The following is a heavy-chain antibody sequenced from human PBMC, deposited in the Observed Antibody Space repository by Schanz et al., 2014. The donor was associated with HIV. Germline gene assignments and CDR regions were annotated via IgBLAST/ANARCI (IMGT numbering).Heavy chain of an antibody. J-gene: IGHJ6*02. V-gene: IGHV4-34*01. CDR2: INHSGST. Sequence: VQLVESGGDLVQPGGSLRLSCAASGFAFRDYWMTWVRQAPGTGLEWIGEINHSGSTTYNPSLKSRVTISEDTSKNQFTLKLSSVTAADTGVYYCARRGGYYYYAMDVWGQGTTVTVSS. CDR1: GFAFRDYW. CDR3: ARRGGYYYYAMDV. D-gene: IGHD3-10*01.